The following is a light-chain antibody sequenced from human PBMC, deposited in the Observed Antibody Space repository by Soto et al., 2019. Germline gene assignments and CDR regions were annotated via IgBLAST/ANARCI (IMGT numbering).Light chain of an antibody. V-gene: IGLV1-47*01. CDR3: AAWDDSLSGGV. Sequence: QSVLTQPPSASGTPGQRVIISCSGSSSNIGSNYVYWYQQLPGTAPKLLIYKNNQRPSGVPDRFSGSKSGTSASLAISGLRSEDEADYYCAAWDDSLSGGVLGTGTKVTVL. J-gene: IGLJ1*01. CDR1: SSNIGSNY. CDR2: KNN.